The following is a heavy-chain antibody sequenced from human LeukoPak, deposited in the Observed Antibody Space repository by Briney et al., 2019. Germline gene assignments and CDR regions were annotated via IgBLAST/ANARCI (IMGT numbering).Heavy chain of an antibody. CDR3: ARMDIVATPGDY. CDR2: MNPHSANA. J-gene: IGHJ4*02. D-gene: IGHD5-12*01. V-gene: IGHV1-8*01. CDR1: GYTFTSYD. Sequence: ASMKVSCKASGYTFTSYDINWVRQAAGQGLGWMGWMNPHSANAGYAQKFQGRVTMTRDTSISTAYMELSSLRSDDTAVYYCARMDIVATPGDYWGQGTLVTVSS.